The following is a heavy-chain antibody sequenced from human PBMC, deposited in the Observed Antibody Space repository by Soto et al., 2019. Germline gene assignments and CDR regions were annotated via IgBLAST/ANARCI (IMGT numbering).Heavy chain of an antibody. D-gene: IGHD7-27*01. CDR1: GASISSDNW. V-gene: IGHV4-4*02. CDR2: IYHTGSL. J-gene: IGHJ6*01. Sequence: SETLSLTCAVSGASISSDNWWSWVRQAPEQGLEWIGEIYHTGSLTYNPSLKRRVTISVDKPKNQFSLKLRSVTVADTAVYYCARDLGSRTGRGMDVWGQGTTVTVSS. CDR3: ARDLGSRTGRGMDV.